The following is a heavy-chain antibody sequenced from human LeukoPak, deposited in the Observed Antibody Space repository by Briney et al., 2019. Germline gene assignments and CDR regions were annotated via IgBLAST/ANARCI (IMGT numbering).Heavy chain of an antibody. CDR3: ARSFARDSDILTGYYIGDY. V-gene: IGHV1-18*01. CDR1: GYTFTSYG. Sequence: ASVKVSCKASGYTFTSYGISWVRQAPGQGLECMGWISTYNGNTNYAPKFQGRVTMTTDTSTSTAYMELGSLRSDDTAMYYCARSFARDSDILTGYYIGDYWGQGTLVTVSS. J-gene: IGHJ4*02. D-gene: IGHD3-9*01. CDR2: ISTYNGNT.